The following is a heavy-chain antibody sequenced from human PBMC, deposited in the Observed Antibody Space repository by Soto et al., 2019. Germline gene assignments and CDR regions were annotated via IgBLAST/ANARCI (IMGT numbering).Heavy chain of an antibody. CDR2: INSDGSST. V-gene: IGHV3-74*01. Sequence: EVQLVESGGGLVQPGGSLRLSCAASGFTFSSYWMHWVRQAPGKGLVWVSRINSDGSSTSYADSVKGRFTISRDNAKNTLYLQMNSLRAEDTAVYYCARDKNDFLFRYYGMDVWGQGTTVTVSS. CDR3: ARDKNDFLFRYYGMDV. CDR1: GFTFSSYW. D-gene: IGHD3-3*01. J-gene: IGHJ6*02.